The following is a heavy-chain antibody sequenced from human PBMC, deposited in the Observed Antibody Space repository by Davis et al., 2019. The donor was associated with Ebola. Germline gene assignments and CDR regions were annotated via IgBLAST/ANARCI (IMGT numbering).Heavy chain of an antibody. J-gene: IGHJ5*02. CDR2: IYYSGST. CDR3: AKDPDAHRPLEVHVDQ. D-gene: IGHD2-8*02. V-gene: IGHV4-61*01. CDR1: GGSVSSGSYY. Sequence: MPSETLSLTCTVSGGSVSSGSYYWSWIRQPPGKGLEWIGYIYYSGSTNYNPSLKSRVTISVDTSKNQFSLKLSSVTAADTAVYYCAKDPDAHRPLEVHVDQWGQGTRVTVSS.